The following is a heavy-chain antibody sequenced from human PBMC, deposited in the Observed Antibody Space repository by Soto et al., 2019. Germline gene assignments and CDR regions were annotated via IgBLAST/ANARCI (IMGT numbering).Heavy chain of an antibody. CDR1: GFIFEDYD. Sequence: ESGGGLAQPGRSLRLSCVGSGFIFEDYDMHWVRQVQGKGLEWVSSISSNSGAIKYADSVKGRFTLSRDNAKNSMYLEMKSLRVEDTAFYFCVKGTFSRSKVIFDYWGQGTLVTVSS. CDR2: ISSNSGAI. V-gene: IGHV3-9*01. D-gene: IGHD2-21*01. CDR3: VKGTFSRSKVIFDY. J-gene: IGHJ4*02.